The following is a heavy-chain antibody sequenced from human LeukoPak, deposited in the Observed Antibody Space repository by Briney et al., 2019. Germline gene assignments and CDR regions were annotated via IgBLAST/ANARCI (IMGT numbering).Heavy chain of an antibody. Sequence: PGGSLRLSCAASGFTFSSYAMSWVRQAPGKGLEWVSSISSSSSYIYYADSVKGRFTISRDNAKNSLYLQMNSLRAEDTAVYYCARDGSTYCSGGSCYSGYFDYWGQGTLVTVSS. J-gene: IGHJ4*02. D-gene: IGHD2-15*01. CDR2: ISSSSSYI. CDR1: GFTFSSYA. V-gene: IGHV3-21*01. CDR3: ARDGSTYCSGGSCYSGYFDY.